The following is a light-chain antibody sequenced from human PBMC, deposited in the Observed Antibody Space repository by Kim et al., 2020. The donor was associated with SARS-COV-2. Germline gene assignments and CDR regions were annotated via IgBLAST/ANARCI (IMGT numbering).Light chain of an antibody. Sequence: SPGEKATLSCRARRGVTSNYLAWYQQKPGQAPRLLIYIASSRATGIPDRFSGSGSGTEFTLTISRREPEDFAVYYCHQYGSPPSTFGQGTRLEIK. CDR1: RGVTSNY. CDR3: HQYGSPPST. J-gene: IGKJ5*01. CDR2: IAS. V-gene: IGKV3-20*01.